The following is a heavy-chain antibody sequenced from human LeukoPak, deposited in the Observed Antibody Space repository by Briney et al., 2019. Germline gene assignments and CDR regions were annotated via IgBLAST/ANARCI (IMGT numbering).Heavy chain of an antibody. D-gene: IGHD2-21*02. CDR2: IYTSGST. CDR1: GGSISSYY. J-gene: IGHJ4*02. CDR3: ARSLAYCGGDCYWGLSYFDY. Sequence: SETLSLTCTVSGGSISSYYWSWIRQPPGKGLEWIGRIYTSGSTNYNPSLKSRVTISVDTSKNQFSLKLSSVTAADTAVYYCARSLAYCGGDCYWGLSYFDYWGQGTLVTVSS. V-gene: IGHV4-4*08.